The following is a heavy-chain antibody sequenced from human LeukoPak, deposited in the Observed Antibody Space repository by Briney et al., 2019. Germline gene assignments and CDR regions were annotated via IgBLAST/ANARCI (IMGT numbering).Heavy chain of an antibody. CDR1: GFTFSSYA. V-gene: IGHV3-23*01. Sequence: GGSLRLSCAASGFTFSSYAMSWVRQAPGKGLEWVSAISGSGGSTYYADSVKGRFTISRDNSKNTLYLQMNSLRAEDTAVYYCAKAHEYYYGSGSYYYYGMDVWGQGTTVTVSS. J-gene: IGHJ6*02. CDR3: AKAHEYYYGSGSYYYYGMDV. D-gene: IGHD3-10*01. CDR2: ISGSGGST.